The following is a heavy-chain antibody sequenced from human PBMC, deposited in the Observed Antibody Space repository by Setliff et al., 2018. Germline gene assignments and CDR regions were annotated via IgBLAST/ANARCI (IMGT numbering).Heavy chain of an antibody. CDR3: AHIAGGGNSPRHDY. Sequence: SGPTLVNPSQTLTLTCTFSGFSLSTSLVGVGWIRQPPGKALEWLALIYWNDEKRYSPSLKSRLTITKDTSKNQVVLTMTNMDPVDTATYYCAHIAGGGNSPRHDYWGQGTLVTVSS. V-gene: IGHV2-5*01. CDR2: IYWNDEK. CDR1: GFSLSTSLVG. J-gene: IGHJ4*02. D-gene: IGHD2-21*01.